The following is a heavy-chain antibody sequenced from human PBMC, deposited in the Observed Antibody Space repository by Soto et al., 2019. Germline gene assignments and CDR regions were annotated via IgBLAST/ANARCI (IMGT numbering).Heavy chain of an antibody. V-gene: IGHV3-49*03. Sequence: GGSLRFSCTASGFTFGDYAMSWSRQAPGKGLEWVGFIRSKAYGGTTEYAASVKGRFTISRDDSKSIAYLQMNSLKTEDTAVYYCTRDRHGWSHYWGQGTLVTVSS. D-gene: IGHD6-19*01. J-gene: IGHJ4*02. CDR2: IRSKAYGGTT. CDR1: GFTFGDYA. CDR3: TRDRHGWSHY.